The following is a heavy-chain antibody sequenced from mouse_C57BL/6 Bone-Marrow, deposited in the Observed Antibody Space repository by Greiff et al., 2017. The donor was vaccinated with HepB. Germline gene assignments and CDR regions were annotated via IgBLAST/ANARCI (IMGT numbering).Heavy chain of an antibody. V-gene: IGHV5-6*01. CDR1: GFTFSSYG. CDR3: ATGVFAY. Sequence: EVQRVESGGDLVKPGGSLKLSCAASGFTFSSYGMSWVRQTPDKRLEWVATISSGGSYTYYPDSVKGRFTISRDNAKNTLYLQMSSLKSEDTAMYYCATGVFAYWGQGTLVTVSA. CDR2: ISSGGSYT. D-gene: IGHD4-1*01. J-gene: IGHJ3*01.